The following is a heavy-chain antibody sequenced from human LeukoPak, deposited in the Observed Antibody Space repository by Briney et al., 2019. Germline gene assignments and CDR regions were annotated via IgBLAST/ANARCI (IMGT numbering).Heavy chain of an antibody. CDR2: TANKANGYNT. Sequence: GGSLRLSCAASGFTLSDHYIDWVRQAPGKGLEWVGRTANKANGYNTETAASLKGRFTISRDDSKNALYLHMNSLKTEDTAVYYCASLYYTDSAYWGQGTLVTVSS. CDR1: GFTLSDHY. V-gene: IGHV3-72*01. CDR3: ASLYYTDSAY. D-gene: IGHD3-22*01. J-gene: IGHJ4*02.